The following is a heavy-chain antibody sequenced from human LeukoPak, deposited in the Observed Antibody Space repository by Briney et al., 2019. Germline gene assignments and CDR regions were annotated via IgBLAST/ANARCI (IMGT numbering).Heavy chain of an antibody. CDR1: GGTFSSYA. Sequence: SVKVSCKASGGTFSSYAISWVRQAPGQGLEWMGWINPNSGGTNYAQKFQGRVTMTRDTSISTAYMELSRLRSDDTAVYYCARDSVEQACQDWGQGTLVTVSS. CDR3: ARDSVEQACQD. D-gene: IGHD1/OR15-1a*01. V-gene: IGHV1-2*02. CDR2: INPNSGGT. J-gene: IGHJ4*02.